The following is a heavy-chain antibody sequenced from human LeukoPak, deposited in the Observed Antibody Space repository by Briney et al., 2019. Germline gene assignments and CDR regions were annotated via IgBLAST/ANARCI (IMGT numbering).Heavy chain of an antibody. CDR1: GGSISSSSYY. CDR3: ARAWRGMVRGVIRPVYYMDV. J-gene: IGHJ6*03. D-gene: IGHD3-10*01. Sequence: PSETLSLACTVSGGSISSSSYYWGWIRQPPGKGLEWIGSIYYSGSTYYNPSLKSRVTISVDTSKNQFSLKLSSVTAADTAVYYCARAWRGMVRGVIRPVYYMDVWGKGTTVTVSS. V-gene: IGHV4-39*07. CDR2: IYYSGST.